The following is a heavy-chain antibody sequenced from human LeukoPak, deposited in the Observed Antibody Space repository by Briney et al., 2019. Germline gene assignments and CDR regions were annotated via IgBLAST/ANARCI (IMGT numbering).Heavy chain of an antibody. V-gene: IGHV4-61*02. CDR3: ARPDSSGSFDY. CDR1: GGSISSGSYY. Sequence: PSETLSLTCTVSGGSISSGSYYWSWIRQPAGKGLEWIGRIYTSGSTNYNPSLKSRVTVSVDTSKNQFSLKLSSVTAADTAVYYRARPDSSGSFDYWGQGTLVTVSS. J-gene: IGHJ4*02. CDR2: IYTSGST. D-gene: IGHD6-19*01.